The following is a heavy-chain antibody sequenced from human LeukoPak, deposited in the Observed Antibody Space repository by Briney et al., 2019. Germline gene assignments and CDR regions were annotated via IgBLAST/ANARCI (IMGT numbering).Heavy chain of an antibody. D-gene: IGHD3-10*01. V-gene: IGHV1-2*02. CDR2: INPNSGGT. J-gene: IGHJ3*02. CDR3: ARGYYGSGSYNAFDI. Sequence: ASVKVSCKASGYTFTGYYMHWVRQAPGQGLEWMGWINPNSGGTNYAQKFQGRVTMTRDTSISTAYMELSRLRSDDMAVYYCARGYYGSGSYNAFDIWGQGTMVTVSS. CDR1: GYTFTGYY.